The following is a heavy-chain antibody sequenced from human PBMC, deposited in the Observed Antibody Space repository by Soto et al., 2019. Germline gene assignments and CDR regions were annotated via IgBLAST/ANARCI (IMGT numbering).Heavy chain of an antibody. Sequence: ASVKVSCKASGGTFSSYAISWVRQAPGQGLEWMGGIIPIFGTANYAQKFQGRVTITADESTSTAYMELSSLRSEDTAVYYCASSTGATRFLYYFDYWGQGTLVTVSS. D-gene: IGHD1-26*01. J-gene: IGHJ4*02. CDR3: ASSTGATRFLYYFDY. CDR1: GGTFSSYA. V-gene: IGHV1-69*13. CDR2: IIPIFGTA.